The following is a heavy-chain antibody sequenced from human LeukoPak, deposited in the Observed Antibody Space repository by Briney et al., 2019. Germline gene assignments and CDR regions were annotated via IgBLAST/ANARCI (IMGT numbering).Heavy chain of an antibody. V-gene: IGHV3-53*01. CDR3: ARDFNLLGLAVD. CDR1: GFTVSSNY. CDR2: LY. D-gene: IGHD2-15*01. J-gene: IGHJ4*02. Sequence: GGSLRLSFAASGFTVSSNYMSWVRQAPGKGLEWVSVLYYADSVKGRFTISRDDSKNTLFLQMNSLRAEDTAIYYCARDFNLLGLAVDWGQGTLVTVSS.